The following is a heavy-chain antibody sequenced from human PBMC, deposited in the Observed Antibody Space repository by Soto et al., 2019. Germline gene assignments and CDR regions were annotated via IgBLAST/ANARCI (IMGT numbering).Heavy chain of an antibody. J-gene: IGHJ4*02. D-gene: IGHD2-15*01. V-gene: IGHV5-51*01. CDR2: IYPGDSDT. CDR1: GYSFTSYW. CDR3: ARHAPSIVVVAVDYFDY. Sequence: PGESLKISCKGSGYSFTSYWIGWVRQMPGKGLEWMGIIYPGDSDTRYSPSFQGQVTISADKSISTAYLQWSSLKASDTAVYYCARHAPSIVVVAVDYFDYWGQGTLVTVSS.